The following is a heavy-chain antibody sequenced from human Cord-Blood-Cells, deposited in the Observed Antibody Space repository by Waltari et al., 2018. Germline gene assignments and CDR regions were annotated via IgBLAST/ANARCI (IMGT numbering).Heavy chain of an antibody. Sequence: EVQLVESGGGLVQPGGSLRLSCAASGFTFSRYWMSWVRQAPGKGLEWVANIKQDGSEKYYVDSVKGRFTISRDNAKNSLYLQMNSLRAEDTAVYYCARPQYYDILTGYHDAFDIWGQGTMVTVSS. J-gene: IGHJ3*02. CDR2: IKQDGSEK. D-gene: IGHD3-9*01. V-gene: IGHV3-7*01. CDR3: ARPQYYDILTGYHDAFDI. CDR1: GFTFSRYW.